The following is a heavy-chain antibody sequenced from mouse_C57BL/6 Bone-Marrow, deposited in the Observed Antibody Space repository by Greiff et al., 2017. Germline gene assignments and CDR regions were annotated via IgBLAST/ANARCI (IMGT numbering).Heavy chain of an antibody. V-gene: IGHV1-62-2*01. CDR1: GYTFTEYT. CDR3: ERHEVYYCGSRYGY. CDR2: FYPGSGSI. J-gene: IGHJ2*01. D-gene: IGHD1-1*01. Sequence: VKLMESGAELVKPGASVKLSCKASGYTFTEYTIHWVKQRSGQGLEWIGWFYPGSGSIKYNEKFKDKATLTADKSSSTAHMALSRLTSEDSAVYFCERHEVYYCGSRYGYWGQGTTLTVSS.